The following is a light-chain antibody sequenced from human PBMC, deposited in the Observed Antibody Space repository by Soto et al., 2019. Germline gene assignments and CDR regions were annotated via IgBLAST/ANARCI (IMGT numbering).Light chain of an antibody. J-gene: IGLJ1*01. CDR2: EVS. V-gene: IGLV2-8*01. CDR1: SSDVGGYNY. CDR3: ISYTSSSLYV. Sequence: QSALTQPPSASGSPGQSVTISCTGTSSDVGGYNYVSWYQQHPGKAPKLMIYEVSKRPSGVPDRFSGSKSGNTASLTISGLQAEDEADYYCISYTSSSLYVFGTGTKLTVL.